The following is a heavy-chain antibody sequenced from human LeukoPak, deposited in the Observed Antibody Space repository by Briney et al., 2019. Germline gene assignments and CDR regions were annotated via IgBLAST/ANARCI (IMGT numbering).Heavy chain of an antibody. CDR1: GGSFSYYY. D-gene: IGHD3-22*01. J-gene: IGHJ4*02. CDR3: AREYYYDSSGYFDY. CDR2: INHSGTT. V-gene: IGHV4-34*01. Sequence: SETLSLTCAVYGGSFSYYYWSWIRQPPGKGLEWIGEINHSGTTNYNPSLKSRVTISVDTSKNQISLKLSSVTAADTAVYYCAREYYYDSSGYFDYWGQGTLVTVSS.